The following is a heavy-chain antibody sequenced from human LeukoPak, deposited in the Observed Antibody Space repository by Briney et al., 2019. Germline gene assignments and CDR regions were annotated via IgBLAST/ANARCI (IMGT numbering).Heavy chain of an antibody. J-gene: IGHJ5*02. V-gene: IGHV4-34*01. D-gene: IGHD2-2*01. CDR3: AREIVVVPAAMRGWFDP. CDR1: GGSFSGYY. CDR2: INHSGST. Sequence: SQTLSLTCAVYGGSFSGYYWSWIRQPPGKGLEWIGEINHSGSTNYNPSLKSRVTISVDTSKNQFSLKLSSVTAADTAVYYCAREIVVVPAAMRGWFDPWGQGTLVTVSS.